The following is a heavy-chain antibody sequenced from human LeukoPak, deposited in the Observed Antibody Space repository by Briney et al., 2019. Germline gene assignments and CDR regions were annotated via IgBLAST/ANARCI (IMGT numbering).Heavy chain of an antibody. CDR2: IYYSGST. CDR1: GGSISTYY. CDR3: ARVDYSGYDTRGWFDP. Sequence: SETLSLTCTVSGGSISTYYWSWIRQPPGKGLEWIGYIYYSGSTNYNPPLKSRVTISVDTSKNQFSLKLSSVTAADTAVYYCARVDYSGYDTRGWFDPWGQGTLVTVSS. J-gene: IGHJ5*02. V-gene: IGHV4-59*01. D-gene: IGHD5-12*01.